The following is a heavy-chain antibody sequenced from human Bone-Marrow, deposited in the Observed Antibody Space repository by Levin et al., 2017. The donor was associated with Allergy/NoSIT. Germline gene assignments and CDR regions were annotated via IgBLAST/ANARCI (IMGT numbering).Heavy chain of an antibody. J-gene: IGHJ4*02. CDR2: IYSAGST. D-gene: IGHD3-16*01. V-gene: IGHV3-66*04. CDR3: ARQDYVWGRDY. Sequence: QAGGSLRLSCAASGFTVINNQMTWVRQAPGKGLEWVSLIYSAGSTFYADSVKGRFTISRDNSKNMVYLQMSSLRVEDTAVYYCARQDYVWGRDYWGQGTLVTVSS. CDR1: GFTVINNQ.